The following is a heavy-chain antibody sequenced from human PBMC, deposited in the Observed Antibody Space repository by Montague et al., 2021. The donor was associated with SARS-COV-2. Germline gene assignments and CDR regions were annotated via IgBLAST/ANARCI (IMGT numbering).Heavy chain of an antibody. CDR3: ARGRQHFNMIVVVMTGGEYYFDY. V-gene: IGHV4-34*01. J-gene: IGHJ4*02. CDR2: INHRGTS. D-gene: IGHD3-22*01. CDR1: GGSFSDNY. Sequence: SETQSLTYAVYGGSFSDNYWSWIRKHPGKGLEWIGEINHRGTSNYNPSLKSRVSISVDTSKNQFSLYLGSVTAADTAVYYCARGRQHFNMIVVVMTGGEYYFDYWGQGTLVNVSS.